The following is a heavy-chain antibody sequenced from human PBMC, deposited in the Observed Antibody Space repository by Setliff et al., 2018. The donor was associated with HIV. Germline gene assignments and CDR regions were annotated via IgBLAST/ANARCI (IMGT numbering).Heavy chain of an antibody. Sequence: GGSLRLSCAASGFTFSSYSMNWVRQAPGKGLVWVSRINSDGSSTTYADSVKGRFTISRDNAKNTLYLQMSSLRAEDTAVYYCVKARVDGDYYYYYYMDVWGKGTTVTSP. V-gene: IGHV3-74*01. CDR2: INSDGSST. CDR1: GFTFSSYS. J-gene: IGHJ6*03. D-gene: IGHD4-17*01. CDR3: VKARVDGDYYYYYYMDV.